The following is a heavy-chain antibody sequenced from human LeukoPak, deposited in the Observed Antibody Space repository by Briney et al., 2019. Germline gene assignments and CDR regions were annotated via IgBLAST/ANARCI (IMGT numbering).Heavy chain of an antibody. Sequence: GGSLRLSCAASGFTFSSYAMHWVRQAPGKGLEWVAVISYDGSNKYYADSVKGRFTISRDDSKSTLYLQMNSLRAEDTAVYYCAKVPDYIGAFDIWGQGTMVTVSS. D-gene: IGHD4-11*01. CDR3: AKVPDYIGAFDI. CDR1: GFTFSSYA. J-gene: IGHJ3*02. V-gene: IGHV3-30-3*01. CDR2: ISYDGSNK.